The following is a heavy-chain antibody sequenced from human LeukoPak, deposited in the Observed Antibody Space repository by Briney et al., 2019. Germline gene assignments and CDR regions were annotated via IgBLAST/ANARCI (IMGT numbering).Heavy chain of an antibody. J-gene: IGHJ6*03. Sequence: SETLSLTCAVYGGSFSGYYWSWIRQPPGKGLEWIGEINHGGSTNYNPSLKSRVTISVDTSKNQFSLKLSSVTAADTAVYNCARVRSSTGDYYYYMDVWGKGTTVTVSS. CDR2: INHGGST. CDR1: GGSFSGYY. CDR3: ARVRSSTGDYYYYMDV. D-gene: IGHD2-2*01. V-gene: IGHV4-34*01.